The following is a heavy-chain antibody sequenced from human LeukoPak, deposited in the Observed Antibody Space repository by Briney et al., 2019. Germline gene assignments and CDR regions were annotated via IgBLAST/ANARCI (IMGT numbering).Heavy chain of an antibody. V-gene: IGHV4-39*01. Sequence: SETLSLTCTVSGGSISSSTDYWGWIRQPPGKGLEWIGTIYDSGRTPYNPSLKSRVTISVDTSKNQFSLKLTSVTAADTAVYYCARHGRYIVVGGYFDCWGQGTLVTVSS. D-gene: IGHD2-2*01. CDR1: GGSISSSTDY. CDR2: IYDSGRT. CDR3: ARHGRYIVVGGYFDC. J-gene: IGHJ4*02.